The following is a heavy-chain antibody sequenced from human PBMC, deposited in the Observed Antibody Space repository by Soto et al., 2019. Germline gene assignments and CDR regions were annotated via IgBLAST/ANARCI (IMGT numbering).Heavy chain of an antibody. J-gene: IGHJ6*02. CDR3: ASGGRITIFGVVSNYYYGMDV. D-gene: IGHD3-3*01. V-gene: IGHV1-3*01. CDR1: GYAFTWFN. Sequence: ASVKVSCKASGYAFTWFNIHWVRQAPGQRLEWMGWINAGNGNTKYSQKFQGRVTITADESTSTAYMELSSLRSEDTAVYYCASGGRITIFGVVSNYYYGMDVWGQGTTVTVSS. CDR2: INAGNGNT.